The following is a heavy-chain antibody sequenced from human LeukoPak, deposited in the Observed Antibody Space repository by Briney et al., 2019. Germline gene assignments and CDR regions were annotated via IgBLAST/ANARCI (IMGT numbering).Heavy chain of an antibody. CDR3: VGVRWFGGSMWFDP. CDR1: GFTFSTSA. CDR2: IRSNGGST. V-gene: IGHV3-64D*09. Sequence: GGSPRLSCSASGFTFSTSAMHWGRQAPGKGLEYVSAIRSNGGSTYCADSVKGRVTISRDNSKNTLRLQMSSLRAEDTAVYYCVGVRWFGGSMWFDPWGQGTLVTASS. J-gene: IGHJ5*02. D-gene: IGHD3-10*01.